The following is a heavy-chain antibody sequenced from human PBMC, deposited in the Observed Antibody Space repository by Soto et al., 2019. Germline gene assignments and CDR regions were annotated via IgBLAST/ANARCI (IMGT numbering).Heavy chain of an antibody. CDR1: GFTFSTYS. D-gene: IGHD2-2*01. Sequence: PGGSLRLSCAASGFTFSTYSMNWVRQAPGKGLEWVSYISSSSSTIFYTDSVKGRFTVSRDNAKNSLYLQMNSLRAEDTAVYYCARDPNIVVVPAAIYYYYGMDVWGQGTTVTVSS. J-gene: IGHJ6*02. CDR3: ARDPNIVVVPAAIYYYYGMDV. CDR2: ISSSSSTI. V-gene: IGHV3-48*01.